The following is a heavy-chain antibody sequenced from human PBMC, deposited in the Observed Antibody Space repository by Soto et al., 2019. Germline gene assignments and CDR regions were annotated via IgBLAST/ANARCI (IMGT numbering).Heavy chain of an antibody. V-gene: IGHV4-34*02. CDR1: GGPFSGYY. CDR3: ARFQRRGGSSGWSL. Sequence: QVKLQQWGAVQLKPSETLSLTFAVHGESFSVYGGPFSGYYWCWIRQTPGQGLEWIGEINHRGGANYKPSLKRRGTIAVDTSKNQFALNLNSVTAAETAGYYWARFQRRGGSSGWSLWCQGTLVTVSS. CDR2: INHRGGA. J-gene: IGHJ4*02. D-gene: IGHD6-19*01.